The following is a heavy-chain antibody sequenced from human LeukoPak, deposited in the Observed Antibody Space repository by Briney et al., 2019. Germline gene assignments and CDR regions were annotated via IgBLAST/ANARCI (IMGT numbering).Heavy chain of an antibody. J-gene: IGHJ4*02. CDR2: ISSDSGTI. Sequence: GGSLRLSCAASGFTFSSYNINWVRQAPGKGLEWVSYISSDSGTIYYADSVKGRFTISRDNAKNSLYLQMNSLRDEDTAVYYCARDSGLGQLLLLPYWGQGTLVTVSS. CDR3: ARDSGLGQLLLLPY. CDR1: GFTFSSYN. V-gene: IGHV3-48*02. D-gene: IGHD2-2*01.